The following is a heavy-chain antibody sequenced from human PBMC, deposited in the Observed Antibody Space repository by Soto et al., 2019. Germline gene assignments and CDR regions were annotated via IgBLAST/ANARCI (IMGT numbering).Heavy chain of an antibody. Sequence: PSETLSLTCTVSGGSISSGGYYWSWIRPHPGKGLEWIGYIYFSGSTYYNPSLKSRVTISVDTSKNQFSLKLSSVTAADTAAYYCAIQDDYYGSGSRDGWFDPWGQGTLVTVSS. V-gene: IGHV4-31*03. CDR1: GGSISSGGYY. CDR3: AIQDDYYGSGSRDGWFDP. CDR2: IYFSGST. D-gene: IGHD3-10*01. J-gene: IGHJ5*02.